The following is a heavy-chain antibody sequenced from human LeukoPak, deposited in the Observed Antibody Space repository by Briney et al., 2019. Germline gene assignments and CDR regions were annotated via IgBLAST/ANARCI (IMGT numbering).Heavy chain of an antibody. CDR1: GLTFDEYA. CDR2: SSWNSGGM. V-gene: IGHV3-9*01. J-gene: IGHJ4*02. Sequence: GGSLRLSCAASGLTFDEYAMHWVRQVPGKGVEGVAGSSWNSGGMGYADSVEGRFTISRDNAKNSLYLQMNRLRAEDTALYYCAWGDCSGGSCYRFDYWGQGTLVTVPS. D-gene: IGHD2-15*01. CDR3: AWGDCSGGSCYRFDY.